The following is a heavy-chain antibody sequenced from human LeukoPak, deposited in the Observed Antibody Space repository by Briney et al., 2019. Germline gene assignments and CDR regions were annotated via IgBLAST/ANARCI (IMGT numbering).Heavy chain of an antibody. V-gene: IGHV4-4*07. CDR3: ARGTYYYGSGSYRARGYYFDY. CDR2: IYTSGST. Sequence: SETLSLTCTVSGGSISSYYWSWIRQPAGKGLEWIGRIYTSGSTNYNPSLKSRVTMSVDTSKNQFSLKLSSVTAADTAVYYCARGTYYYGSGSYRARGYYFDYWGQGTLVTVSS. CDR1: GGSISSYY. D-gene: IGHD3-10*01. J-gene: IGHJ4*02.